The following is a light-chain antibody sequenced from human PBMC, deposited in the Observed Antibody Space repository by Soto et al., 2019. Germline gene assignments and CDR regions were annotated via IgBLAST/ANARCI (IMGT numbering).Light chain of an antibody. Sequence: EIVLTQSPGTLSLSPGERATLSCRASQNVDTNYSAWYQQRPGQAPRLLIYDASNRATGIPARFSGSGSGTDFTLTISSLEPEDFAVYYCQQRSNWPPITFGQGTRLEIK. V-gene: IGKV3-11*01. CDR2: DAS. CDR1: QNVDTNY. CDR3: QQRSNWPPIT. J-gene: IGKJ5*01.